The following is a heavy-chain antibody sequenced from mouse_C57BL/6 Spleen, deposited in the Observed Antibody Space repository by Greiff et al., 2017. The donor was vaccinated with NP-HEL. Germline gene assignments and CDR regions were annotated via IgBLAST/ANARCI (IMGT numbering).Heavy chain of an antibody. CDR2: IYPSDSET. Sequence: QVQLQQPGAELVRPGSSVKLSCKASGYTFPSYWMDWVKQRPGHGLEWIGNIYPSDSETHYNQKFKDKATLTVDKSSSTAYMQLSSLTSEDSAVYYCARYYGSSHWYFDVWGTGTTVTVSS. CDR1: GYTFPSYW. V-gene: IGHV1-61*01. D-gene: IGHD1-1*01. CDR3: ARYYGSSHWYFDV. J-gene: IGHJ1*03.